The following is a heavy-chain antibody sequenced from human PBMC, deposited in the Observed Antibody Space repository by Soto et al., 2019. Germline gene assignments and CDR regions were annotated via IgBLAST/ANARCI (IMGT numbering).Heavy chain of an antibody. CDR3: ARNDILTGYHGGNFFDY. V-gene: IGHV4-39*07. J-gene: IGHJ4*02. CDR2: IYYSGST. Sequence: IISSSYYWGWIRQPPGKGLDWIGSIYYSGSTYYNPSLKSRVTISVDTSKNQFSLKLSSVTAADTAVYYCARNDILTGYHGGNFFDYWGQGTLVTVSS. CDR1: IISSSYY. D-gene: IGHD3-9*01.